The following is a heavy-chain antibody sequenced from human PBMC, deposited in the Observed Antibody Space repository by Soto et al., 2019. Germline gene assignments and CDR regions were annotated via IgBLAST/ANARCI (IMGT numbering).Heavy chain of an antibody. CDR3: ARTNSGYDSGAFDI. J-gene: IGHJ3*02. CDR1: GFTFSSYA. Sequence: PGGSLRLSCAASGFTFSSYAMSWVRQAPGKGLEWVSAISGSGGSTYYADSVKGRFTISRDNSKNTLYLQMSSLRAEDTAVYYCARTNSGYDSGAFDIWGQGTMVTVSS. D-gene: IGHD5-12*01. CDR2: ISGSGGST. V-gene: IGHV3-23*01.